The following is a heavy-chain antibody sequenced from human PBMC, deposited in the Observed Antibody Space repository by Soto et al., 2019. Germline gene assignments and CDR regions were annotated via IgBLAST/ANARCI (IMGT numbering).Heavy chain of an antibody. CDR2: ISYSGST. CDR1: GGSISSSVYY. Sequence: SATLSLTCSVSGGSISSSVYYWGWIRQPPGKGLEWIASISYSGSTYYNPSLKSRVTISVDTSKNQFSLKQRSVTAADTAMYYCVRHPRVTSAYPFEYWGQGSLVTVSS. D-gene: IGHD4-4*01. V-gene: IGHV4-39*01. CDR3: VRHPRVTSAYPFEY. J-gene: IGHJ4*02.